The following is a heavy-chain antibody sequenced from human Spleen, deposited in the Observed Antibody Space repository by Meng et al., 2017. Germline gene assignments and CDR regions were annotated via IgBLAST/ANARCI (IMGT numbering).Heavy chain of an antibody. V-gene: IGHV4-34*01. Sequence: SETLSLTCAVYGGSFSSYYWSWIRQPPGKGLEWIGEINHSGSTNYNPSLKSRVTISVDTSKNQFSLKLSSVTAADTAVYYCARSYNRMRYYYYYGMAVWGQGNMVNVSS. CDR3: ARSYNRMRYYYYYGMAV. J-gene: IGHJ6*02. CDR2: INHSGST. CDR1: GGSFSSYY. D-gene: IGHD1-1*01.